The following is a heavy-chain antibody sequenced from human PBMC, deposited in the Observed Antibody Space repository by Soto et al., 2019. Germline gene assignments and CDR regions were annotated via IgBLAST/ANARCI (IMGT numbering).Heavy chain of an antibody. CDR1: GGSISSYY. CDR3: AGVLLWFGELSNNWFDP. D-gene: IGHD3-10*01. J-gene: IGHJ5*02. Sequence: SETLSLTCTVSGGSISSYYWSWIRQPPGKGLEWIGYIYYSGSTNYNPSLKSRVTISVDTSKNQFSLKLSSVTAADTAVYYCAGVLLWFGELSNNWFDPWGQGTLVTVSS. CDR2: IYYSGST. V-gene: IGHV4-59*01.